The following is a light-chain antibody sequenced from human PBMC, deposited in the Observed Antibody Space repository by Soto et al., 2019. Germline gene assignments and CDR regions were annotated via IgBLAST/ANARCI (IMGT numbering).Light chain of an antibody. V-gene: IGKV3-15*01. J-gene: IGKJ4*01. CDR1: ESVSTH. CDR2: SAS. Sequence: EIVMTQSPATLSVSPGERVTLSCRASESVSTHLAWYQQKPGQPPRLLFHSASTRATDVPVRFSGSGSGTDFTLTIYSLQSDDFEVFYCHQYHDWPLTLGGGTNVDIK. CDR3: HQYHDWPLT.